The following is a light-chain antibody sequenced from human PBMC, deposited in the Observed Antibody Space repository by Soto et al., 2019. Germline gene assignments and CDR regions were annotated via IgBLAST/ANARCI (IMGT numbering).Light chain of an antibody. CDR3: LQDCNSPGT. Sequence: AIPMTQSPSSLSASVGDRVTITCRASQGIRNDLGWYQQKPGKAPRLLIYAASSLQSGVPSRFSGSGSGPDFTLAISSLQPEDFATYYGLQDCNSPGTFGQGAKVEIK. V-gene: IGKV1-6*01. J-gene: IGKJ1*01. CDR1: QGIRND. CDR2: AAS.